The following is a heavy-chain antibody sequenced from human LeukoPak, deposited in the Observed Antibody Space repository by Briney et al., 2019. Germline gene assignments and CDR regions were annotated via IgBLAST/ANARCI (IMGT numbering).Heavy chain of an antibody. CDR3: ARSGGNLDC. Sequence: PGGSLRLSCAASGFTFSGYAMNWVRQAPGKGLEWVSYISSSGNIIYYADSVKGRFTISRDNAKDSLYLQMNSLRAEDTAVYYCARSGGNLDCWGQGSLVTVSP. J-gene: IGHJ4*02. CDR2: ISSSGNII. D-gene: IGHD4-23*01. V-gene: IGHV3-48*03. CDR1: GFTFSGYA.